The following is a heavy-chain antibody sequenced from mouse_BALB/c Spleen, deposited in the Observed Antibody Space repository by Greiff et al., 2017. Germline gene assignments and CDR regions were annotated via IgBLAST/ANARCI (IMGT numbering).Heavy chain of an antibody. V-gene: IGHV5-2*03. J-gene: IGHJ3*01. Sequence: EVKVEESGGGLVQPGESLKLSCESNEYEFPSHDMSWVRKTPEKRLELVAAINSDGGSTYYPDTMERRFIISRDNTKKTLYLQMSSLRSEDTALYYCARHRYGGNGFAYWGQGTLVTVSA. D-gene: IGHD1-1*02. CDR2: INSDGGST. CDR1: EYEFPSHD. CDR3: ARHRYGGNGFAY.